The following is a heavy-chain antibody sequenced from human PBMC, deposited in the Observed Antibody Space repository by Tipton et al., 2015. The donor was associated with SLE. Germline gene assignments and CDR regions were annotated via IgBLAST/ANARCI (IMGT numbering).Heavy chain of an antibody. CDR2: VSGSGGKS. Sequence: SLRLSCAASGFTFSNYAMNWVRQAPGKGLEWVASVSGSGGKSYYADSVKGRFTISRDNSKNTLSLQMNSLGAEDTAVYYCARGGYCSGGSCLDYWGQGTLVTVSS. D-gene: IGHD2-15*01. CDR1: GFTFSNYA. V-gene: IGHV3-23*01. CDR3: ARGGYCSGGSCLDY. J-gene: IGHJ4*02.